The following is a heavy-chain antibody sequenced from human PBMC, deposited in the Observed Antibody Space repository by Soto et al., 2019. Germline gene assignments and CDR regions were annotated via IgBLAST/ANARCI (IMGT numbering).Heavy chain of an antibody. V-gene: IGHV3-74*01. J-gene: IGHJ6*02. CDR1: GFTFSSYW. Sequence: GGSLRLSCAASGFTFSSYWMHWVRQAPGKGLVWVSRINSDGSTTLYAASVKGRFTISRDNAKNTLYLQMNSLRAEDTAVYYCAKAGITGTYYYYGMDVWGQGTTVTVSS. D-gene: IGHD1-20*01. CDR3: AKAGITGTYYYYGMDV. CDR2: INSDGSTT.